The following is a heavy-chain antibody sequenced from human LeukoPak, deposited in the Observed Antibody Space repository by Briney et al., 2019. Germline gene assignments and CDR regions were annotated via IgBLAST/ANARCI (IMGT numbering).Heavy chain of an antibody. J-gene: IGHJ4*02. V-gene: IGHV3-48*03. Sequence: GGSLRLSCAASGFSFSGFDMNWVRQAPGKGLEWIAHICTSVKAIYYADSVKGRFTISRDNARDSLSLQMDSLRVEDTAVYYYAKDSVWFGDLLNWGQGALVIVSS. CDR3: AKDSVWFGDLLN. CDR1: GFSFSGFD. CDR2: ICTSVKAI. D-gene: IGHD3-10*01.